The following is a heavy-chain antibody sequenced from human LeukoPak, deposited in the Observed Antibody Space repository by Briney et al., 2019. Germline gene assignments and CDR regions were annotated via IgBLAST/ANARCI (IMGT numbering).Heavy chain of an antibody. V-gene: IGHV4-4*02. Sequence: SETLSLTCAVSGGSISSSNWWSWVRQPPGKGLEWIGEIYHSGSTNYNPSLKSRVTISVDKSKNQFSLKLSSVTAADTAVYYCARTGYSSGWYSAHFDYWGQRTLVTVSS. D-gene: IGHD6-19*01. J-gene: IGHJ4*02. CDR1: GGSISSSNW. CDR3: ARTGYSSGWYSAHFDY. CDR2: IYHSGST.